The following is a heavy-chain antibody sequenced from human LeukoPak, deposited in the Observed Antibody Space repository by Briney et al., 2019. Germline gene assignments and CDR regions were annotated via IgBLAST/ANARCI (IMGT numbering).Heavy chain of an antibody. CDR2: IKEDESEK. J-gene: IGHJ6*02. D-gene: IGHD4-23*01. CDR3: ARVRVITPTYGMDV. CDR1: GFTFSSYW. V-gene: IGHV3-7*01. Sequence: GGSLRLSCAASGFTFSSYWMSCVRQAPGKGLEWVANIKEDESEKYYRDSVKGRFTISRDNAKNSLFLQMNSLRAEDTAVYYCARVRVITPTYGMDVWGQGTTVTVSS.